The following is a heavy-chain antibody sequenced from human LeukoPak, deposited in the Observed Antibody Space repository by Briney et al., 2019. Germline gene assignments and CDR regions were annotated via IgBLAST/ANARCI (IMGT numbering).Heavy chain of an antibody. CDR1: GASISSGRYY. Sequence: SETLSVTFTFSGASISSGRYYWGWIRQSPGKGLEWIGSIYYIGSTYYNPSLKSRVTVFLETSHNQFALELCSATAADTAGYYCARHKRHGSGRQIDAVDIWGQGTMVTVSS. CDR2: IYYIGST. J-gene: IGHJ3*02. D-gene: IGHD3-10*01. V-gene: IGHV4-39*01. CDR3: ARHKRHGSGRQIDAVDI.